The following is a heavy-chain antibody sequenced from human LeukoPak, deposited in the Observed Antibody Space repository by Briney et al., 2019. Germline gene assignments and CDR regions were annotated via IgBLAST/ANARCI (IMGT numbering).Heavy chain of an antibody. CDR2: ISYDGSNK. D-gene: IGHD6-13*01. CDR1: GFTFSSYG. Sequence: PGRSLRLSCVASGFTFSSYGMHWVRQAPGKGLEWVAVISYDGSNKYYADSVKGRFTISRDNSKNTLYLQMNGLRAEDTAVYYCAKVGFSSSWYHYYYYGMDVWGQGTTVTVSS. V-gene: IGHV3-30*18. CDR3: AKVGFSSSWYHYYYYGMDV. J-gene: IGHJ6*02.